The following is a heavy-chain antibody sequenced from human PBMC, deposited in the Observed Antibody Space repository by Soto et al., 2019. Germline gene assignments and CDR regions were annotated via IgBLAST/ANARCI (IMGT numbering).Heavy chain of an antibody. CDR1: GGSISSGGYS. J-gene: IGHJ6*02. CDR3: ARCSGPTEDYYYGMDV. V-gene: IGHV4-30-2*02. Sequence: SETLSLTCAVSGGSISSGGYSWSWIRQPPGKGLEWIGYIYHSGSTYYNPSLKSRVTISVDRSKNQFSLKLSSVTAADTAVYYCARCSGPTEDYYYGMDVWGQGTTVTVS. D-gene: IGHD3-10*02. CDR2: IYHSGST.